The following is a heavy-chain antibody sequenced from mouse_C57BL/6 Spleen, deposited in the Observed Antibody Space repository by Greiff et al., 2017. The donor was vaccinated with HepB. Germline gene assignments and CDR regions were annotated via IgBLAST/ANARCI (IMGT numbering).Heavy chain of an antibody. CDR1: GFTFSDYY. CDR3: ARDRRASYAMDY. J-gene: IGHJ4*01. V-gene: IGHV5-16*01. CDR2: INYDGSST. D-gene: IGHD3-1*01. Sequence: EVKLMESEGGLVQPGSSMKLSCTASGFTFSDYYMAWVRQVPEKGLEWVANINYDGSSTYYLDSLKSRFIISRDNAKNILYLQMSSLKSEDTATYYCARDRRASYAMDYWGQGTSVTVSS.